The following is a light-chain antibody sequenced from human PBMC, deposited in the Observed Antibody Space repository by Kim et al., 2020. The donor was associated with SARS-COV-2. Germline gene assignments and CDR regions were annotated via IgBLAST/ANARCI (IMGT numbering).Light chain of an antibody. CDR1: ESVSSSY. Sequence: EVVLTQSPGTLSLSPGERATLSCRASESVSSSYLAWYQQKPGQAPRLLIYGASSRATGIPDRFSGSGSGTDFTLTISRLEPEDFAVYYCQQYCSSPYTLGKGNKLDI. CDR2: GAS. J-gene: IGKJ2*01. V-gene: IGKV3-20*01. CDR3: QQYCSSPYT.